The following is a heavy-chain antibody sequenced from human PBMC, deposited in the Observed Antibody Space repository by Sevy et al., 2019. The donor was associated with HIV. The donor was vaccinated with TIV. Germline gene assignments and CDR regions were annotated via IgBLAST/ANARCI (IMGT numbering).Heavy chain of an antibody. J-gene: IGHJ4*02. CDR1: GFTFSSYS. Sequence: GGSLRLSCAASGFTFSSYSMNWVRQAPGKGLEWDSSISSSSSYIYYADSVKGRFTISRDNAKNSLYLQMNSLRAEDTAVYYCARGPITGITMVRGVIGYWGQGTLVTVSS. D-gene: IGHD3-10*01. CDR2: ISSSSSYI. CDR3: ARGPITGITMVRGVIGY. V-gene: IGHV3-21*01.